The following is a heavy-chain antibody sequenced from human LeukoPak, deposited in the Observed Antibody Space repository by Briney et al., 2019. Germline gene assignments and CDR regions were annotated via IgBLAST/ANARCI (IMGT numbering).Heavy chain of an antibody. V-gene: IGHV3-64*01. Sequence: GGSLRLSCAASGCSFSSYAMHWVRQAPGKGLEYVSAISCNGGSTYYANSVKGRFTISRDNSKNTLYLQMGSLRAEDMAVYYCARARTYYYDSSGYYDYWGQGTLVTVSS. CDR1: GCSFSSYA. CDR3: ARARTYYYDSSGYYDY. J-gene: IGHJ4*02. CDR2: ISCNGGST. D-gene: IGHD3-22*01.